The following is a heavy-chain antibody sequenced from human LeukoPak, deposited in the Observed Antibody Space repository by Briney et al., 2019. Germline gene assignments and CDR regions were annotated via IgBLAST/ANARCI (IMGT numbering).Heavy chain of an antibody. V-gene: IGHV4-34*01. D-gene: IGHD6-13*01. CDR2: INHSGST. Sequence: PSETLSLTCAVYGGSFSGYYWSWIRQPPGKGLEGIAEINHSGSTNYNPSLKSRVTISVDTSKNQFSLKLSSVTAADTAVYYCARQVKGTWYAFGXDFWXXXTLXTVS. CDR3: ARQVKGTWYAFGXDF. CDR1: GGSFSGYY. J-gene: IGHJ4*02.